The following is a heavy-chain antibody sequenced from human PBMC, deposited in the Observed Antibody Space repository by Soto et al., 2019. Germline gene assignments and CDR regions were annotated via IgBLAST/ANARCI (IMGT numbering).Heavy chain of an antibody. J-gene: IGHJ4*02. V-gene: IGHV1-18*01. CDR1: GYTFTTYG. D-gene: IGHD2-21*02. Sequence: GASVKVSCKASGYTFTTYGFSWVRQAPGQGLEWMGWISAYNGNTNYAQKLQGRVTMTTDTSTSTAYMELRSLRSDDTAVYYCARDLAGGAFCGGDCYSSSGYWGQGTLVTVSS. CDR2: ISAYNGNT. CDR3: ARDLAGGAFCGGDCYSSSGY.